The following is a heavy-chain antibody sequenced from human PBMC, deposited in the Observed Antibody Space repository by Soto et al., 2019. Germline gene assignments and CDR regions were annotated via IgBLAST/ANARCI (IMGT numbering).Heavy chain of an antibody. Sequence: QVQLVQSGAEVKKPGASVKVSCKASGYTFTSYGISWVRQAPGQGLEWMGWISAYNGNTNYAQKLQGRVTRTTDTSTSTAYMELRSLRSDDTAVYYCARTPSYSSSSFTRWFDPWGQGTLVTVSS. CDR3: ARTPSYSSSSFTRWFDP. CDR2: ISAYNGNT. V-gene: IGHV1-18*01. D-gene: IGHD6-6*01. J-gene: IGHJ5*02. CDR1: GYTFTSYG.